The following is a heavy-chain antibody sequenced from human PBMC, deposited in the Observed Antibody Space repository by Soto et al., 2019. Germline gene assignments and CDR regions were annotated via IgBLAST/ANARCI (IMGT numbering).Heavy chain of an antibody. CDR1: RXTFSYYA. CDR2: ILSDGSKQ. CDR3: ARYCSSYEISTGRRDAFDI. V-gene: IGHV3-30-3*01. D-gene: IGHD3-9*01. Sequence: GGSLRLSCAASRXTFSYYAMHWIRQAPGKGLEWMAVILSDGSKQYYAESVKGRFTISRDNSKSTLYLQMNSLRVEDTALYYCARYCSSYEISTGRRDAFDIWGQGTMVTVSS. J-gene: IGHJ3*02.